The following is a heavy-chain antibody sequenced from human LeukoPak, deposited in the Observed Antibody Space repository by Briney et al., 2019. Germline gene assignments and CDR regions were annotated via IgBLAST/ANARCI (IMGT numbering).Heavy chain of an antibody. CDR2: INHSGST. V-gene: IGHV4-34*01. CDR3: ATAPNSSGYYWFDP. Sequence: SETLSLTCAVYGGSFSGYYWSWIRQPPGKGLEWIGEINHSGSTNCNPSLKSRVTISVDTSKNQFSLKLSSVTAADTAVYYCATAPNSSGYYWFDPWGQGTLVTVSS. D-gene: IGHD3-22*01. CDR1: GGSFSGYY. J-gene: IGHJ5*02.